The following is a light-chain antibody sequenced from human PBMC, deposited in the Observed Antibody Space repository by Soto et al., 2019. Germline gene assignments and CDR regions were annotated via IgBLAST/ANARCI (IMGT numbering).Light chain of an antibody. CDR3: QHYGRSPIT. J-gene: IGKJ5*01. V-gene: IGKV3-20*01. Sequence: EIVLTQSPGTLSLSAGERATVSCRASQSVNSRLAWYQHKPGQAPRLLISGASSRATGIPDRFSGSGSATDFTLTISRLEPEDFALYYCQHYGRSPITFGQGTRLEIK. CDR2: GAS. CDR1: QSVNSR.